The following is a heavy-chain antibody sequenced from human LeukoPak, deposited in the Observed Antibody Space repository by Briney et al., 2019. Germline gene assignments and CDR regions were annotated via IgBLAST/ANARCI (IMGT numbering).Heavy chain of an antibody. J-gene: IGHJ4*02. CDR3: ARDSSPRYSGYDWVF. D-gene: IGHD5-12*01. Sequence: GXXLXLSCTASGFAFSDYWMSWVRQAPGKGLEWLANINQDGSQTSYVDSVRGRFTVSRDNPKNSLYLQMNSLRADDTAVYYCARDSSPRYSGYDWVFWGRGTLVTVSS. CDR2: INQDGSQT. V-gene: IGHV3-7*01. CDR1: GFAFSDYW.